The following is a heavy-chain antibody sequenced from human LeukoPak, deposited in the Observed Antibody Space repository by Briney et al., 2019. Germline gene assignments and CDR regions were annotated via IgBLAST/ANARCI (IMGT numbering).Heavy chain of an antibody. D-gene: IGHD6-13*01. J-gene: IGHJ4*02. CDR2: IYYNGGT. Sequence: SETLSLTCTVSGGSISSGSYYWSWIRQPAGKGLEWIGYIYYNGGTNYNPSLKSRVAISVDTSKNQFSLKLSSVTAADTAVYYCVRGSSSTWFDTGSLDHWGQGTLVTVSS. CDR3: VRGSSSTWFDTGSLDH. CDR1: GGSISSGSYY. V-gene: IGHV4-61*10.